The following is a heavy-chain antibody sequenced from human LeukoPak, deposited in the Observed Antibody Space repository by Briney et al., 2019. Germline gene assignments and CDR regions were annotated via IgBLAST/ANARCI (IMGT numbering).Heavy chain of an antibody. CDR2: ILPGGRES. J-gene: IGHJ4*02. CDR3: TSAHGY. Sequence: PGGSLRLSCVVSGYSFSSNMMTWVRQAPGKGLEWVATILPGGRESYRVDSVKGRFTISRDNAKNSLYLQMNSLRAEDTAVYYCTSAHGYWGQGTLVTVTS. V-gene: IGHV3-7*01. CDR1: GYSFSSNM.